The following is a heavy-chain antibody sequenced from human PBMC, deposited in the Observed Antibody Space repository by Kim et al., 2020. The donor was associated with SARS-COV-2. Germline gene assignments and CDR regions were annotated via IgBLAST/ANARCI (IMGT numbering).Heavy chain of an antibody. V-gene: IGHV3-21*01. J-gene: IGHJ4*02. D-gene: IGHD3-10*02. CDR3: ARDLSVAMLGAFDD. Sequence: ADSGKARFTISRDNAKNSLYLQMNSLRAEDTAVYYCARDLSVAMLGAFDDWGQGTLVTVSS.